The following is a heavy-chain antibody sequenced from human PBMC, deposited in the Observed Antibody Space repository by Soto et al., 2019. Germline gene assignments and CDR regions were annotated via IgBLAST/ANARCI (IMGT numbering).Heavy chain of an antibody. CDR1: GGSFSGYY. Sequence: SETLSLTCAVYGGSFSGYYWSWIRQPPGKGLEWIGEINHSGSTNYNPSLKSRVTISVDTSKNQFSLKLSSVTAADTAVYYCARGHPSLYDILTGYYTFDYWGQGTLVTVSS. J-gene: IGHJ4*02. CDR3: ARGHPSLYDILTGYYTFDY. D-gene: IGHD3-9*01. V-gene: IGHV4-34*01. CDR2: INHSGST.